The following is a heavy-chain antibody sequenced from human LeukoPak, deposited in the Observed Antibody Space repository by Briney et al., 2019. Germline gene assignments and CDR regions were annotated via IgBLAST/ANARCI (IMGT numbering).Heavy chain of an antibody. D-gene: IGHD7-27*01. J-gene: IGHJ4*02. CDR2: IRYDGSNK. Sequence: GSLRLSCTASGFSFSSNWMTWVRQAPGKGLEWVAFIRYDGSNKYYADSVKGRFTISRDNSKNTLYLQMNSLRAEDTAVYYCAKERTGIFGYWGQGTLVTVSS. CDR1: GFSFSSNW. V-gene: IGHV3-30*02. CDR3: AKERTGIFGY.